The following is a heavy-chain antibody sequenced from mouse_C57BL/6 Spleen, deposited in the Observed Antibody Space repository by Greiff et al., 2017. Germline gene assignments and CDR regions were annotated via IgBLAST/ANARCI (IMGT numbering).Heavy chain of an antibody. J-gene: IGHJ2*01. CDR2: IYPRSGNT. V-gene: IGHV1-81*01. CDR3: ARGDYGNYGGY. Sequence: VQRVESGAELARPGASVKLSCKASGYTFTSYSISWVKQRTGQGLEWIGEIYPRSGNTYYNEKFKGKATLTADKSSSTAYMELRSLTSEDSAVYFCARGDYGNYGGYWGQGTTLTVSS. D-gene: IGHD2-1*01. CDR1: GYTFTSYS.